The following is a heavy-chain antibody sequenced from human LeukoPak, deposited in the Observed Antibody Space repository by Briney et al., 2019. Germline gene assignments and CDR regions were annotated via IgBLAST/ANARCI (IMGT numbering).Heavy chain of an antibody. J-gene: IGHJ4*02. Sequence: GGSLRLSCVTSGFSFNRYSMNGVRQPPGKGLEWVSFISSSGSFIYYEDSVKGRFIITRDNAKNSVFLQLNSLRAEDTGVYYCARDQGSYTGYEVDYWGQGTLVTVSS. CDR1: GFSFNRYS. CDR2: ISSSGSFI. CDR3: ARDQGSYTGYEVDY. V-gene: IGHV3-21*05. D-gene: IGHD5-12*01.